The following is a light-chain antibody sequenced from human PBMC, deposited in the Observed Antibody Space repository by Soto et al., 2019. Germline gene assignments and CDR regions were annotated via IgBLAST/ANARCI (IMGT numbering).Light chain of an antibody. V-gene: IGLV1-44*01. CDR3: AAWDDILNGYV. Sequence: QSVLTQPPSASGTSGQMVTMSCSGSSSNIESNTVTWYQQLPGTAPKLVIYSNYDRPSGVPDRFSGSTSGTSASLVIRGLQSEDEADYYCAAWDDILNGYVFGGGTKVTVL. CDR2: SNY. CDR1: SSNIESNT. J-gene: IGLJ1*01.